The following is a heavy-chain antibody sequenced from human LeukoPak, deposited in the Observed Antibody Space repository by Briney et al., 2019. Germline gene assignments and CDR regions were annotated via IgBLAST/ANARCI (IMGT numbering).Heavy chain of an antibody. CDR1: GGSISSGSYY. J-gene: IGHJ4*02. CDR2: IYHSGST. CDR3: ASSGVRYDFWSGYSF. V-gene: IGHV4-39*07. Sequence: SETLSLTCIASGGSISSGSYYWGWIRQPPGTGLEWIGEIYHSGSTNYNPSLKSRVTISVDKSKNQFSLKLSSVTAADTAVYYCASSGVRYDFWSGYSFWGQGTLVTVSS. D-gene: IGHD3-3*01.